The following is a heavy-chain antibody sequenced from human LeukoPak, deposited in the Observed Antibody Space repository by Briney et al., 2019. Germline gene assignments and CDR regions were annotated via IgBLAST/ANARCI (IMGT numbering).Heavy chain of an antibody. J-gene: IGHJ4*02. CDR1: GFTFSSYW. CDR2: IKQDGSEK. CDR3: ARGRVMVAATSSVDY. V-gene: IGHV3-7*01. Sequence: PGGSLRLSCAASGFTFSSYWMSWVRQAPGKGLEWVANIKQDGSEKYYADSVKGRFTISRDNAKNTLYLQMNSLRAEDTAVYYCARGRVMVAATSSVDYWGQGTLVTVSS. D-gene: IGHD2-15*01.